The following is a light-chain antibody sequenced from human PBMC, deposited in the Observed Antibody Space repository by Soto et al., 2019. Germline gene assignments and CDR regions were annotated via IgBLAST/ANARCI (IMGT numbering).Light chain of an antibody. Sequence: QSALTQPASVSGSPGQSITISCTGTSSDVGGYNYVSWYQQHPGKAPKLMIYDVITRPSGVSNCFSGSKSGNSASLTISGLQAEDEADYYCSSYTSSSTYVVFGGGTKLTVL. CDR2: DVI. CDR1: SSDVGGYNY. CDR3: SSYTSSSTYVV. V-gene: IGLV2-14*03. J-gene: IGLJ2*01.